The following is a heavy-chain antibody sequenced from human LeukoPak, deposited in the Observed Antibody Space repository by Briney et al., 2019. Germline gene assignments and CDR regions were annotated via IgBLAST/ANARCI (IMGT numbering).Heavy chain of an antibody. V-gene: IGHV3-30*03. CDR3: ARRSISSTSYLDY. D-gene: IGHD2-2*01. CDR2: ISYDESDK. J-gene: IGHJ4*02. Sequence: GGSLRLSCAASGFTFSNYGMHWVRQAPGKGLEWVAVISYDESDKYYADSVKGRFTISRDNSKNTLYLQMNSLRAEDTAVYYCARRSISSTSYLDYWGQGTLVTVSS. CDR1: GFTFSNYG.